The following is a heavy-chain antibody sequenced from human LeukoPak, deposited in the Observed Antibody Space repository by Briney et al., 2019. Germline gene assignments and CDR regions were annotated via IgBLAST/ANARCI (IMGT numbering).Heavy chain of an antibody. V-gene: IGHV4-61*01. CDR1: GGSVSSGSYY. D-gene: IGHD3-22*01. CDR3: ARDSPGLLRGGYFDY. J-gene: IGHJ4*02. Sequence: SETLSLTCTVSGGSVSSGSYYWSWIRQPPGKGLEWIGYIYYSGSTNYNPSLESRVTISVDTSKNQFPLKLSSVTATDTAVYYCARDSPGLLRGGYFDYWGQGTLVTVSS. CDR2: IYYSGST.